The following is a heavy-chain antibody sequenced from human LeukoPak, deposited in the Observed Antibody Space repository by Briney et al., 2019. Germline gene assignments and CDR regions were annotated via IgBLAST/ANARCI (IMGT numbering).Heavy chain of an antibody. D-gene: IGHD4-23*01. CDR3: AKGSYGGNSGYFDY. V-gene: IGHV3-9*03. J-gene: IGHJ4*02. CDR1: GFTFDDYA. Sequence: GGSLRLSCSASGFTFDDYAMHWVRQAPGKGLEWVSSISWNSGNIGYADSVKGRFTISRDNAKNSLYLQMNNLRAEDMALYYCAKGSYGGNSGYFDYWGQGTLVTVSS. CDR2: ISWNSGNI.